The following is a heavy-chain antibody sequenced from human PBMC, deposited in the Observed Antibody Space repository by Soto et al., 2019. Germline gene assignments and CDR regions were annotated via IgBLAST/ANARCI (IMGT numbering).Heavy chain of an antibody. V-gene: IGHV4-30-4*01. CDR3: ARIHFGDEPSYYYYGMDV. Sequence: QVQLQESGPGVVKPSQTLSLTCTVSGGSFSSGDYYWSWVRQPPGKGLEWIGYVYYTGSTINNSSLKSRVSISIDTSKTQFSLKLSSVTAADTAVYYCARIHFGDEPSYYYYGMDVWGQGTTVTVSS. CDR2: VYYTGST. J-gene: IGHJ6*02. D-gene: IGHD4-17*01. CDR1: GGSFSSGDYY.